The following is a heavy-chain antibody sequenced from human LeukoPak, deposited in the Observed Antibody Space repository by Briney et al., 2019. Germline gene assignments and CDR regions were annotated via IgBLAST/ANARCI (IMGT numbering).Heavy chain of an antibody. Sequence: TSETLSLTCTVSGDSIRSYQWSWFRQPPGKGLEWIGYISYSGGIVYSPSLRSRVTISVDTSKSQFSLKLSSVTAADTAVYYCARVGRGDHTWGSYSFDYWGQGILVTVSS. CDR2: ISYSGGI. J-gene: IGHJ4*02. D-gene: IGHD3-16*01. V-gene: IGHV4-59*01. CDR3: ARVGRGDHTWGSYSFDY. CDR1: GDSIRSYQ.